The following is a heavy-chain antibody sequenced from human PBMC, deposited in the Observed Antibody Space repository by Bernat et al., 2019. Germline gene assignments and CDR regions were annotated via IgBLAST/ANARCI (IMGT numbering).Heavy chain of an antibody. Sequence: QVQLVQSGAEVKKPGASVKVSCKASGYTFTSYYMHWVRQAPGQGLEWMGIINPSGGSTSYAQKFQGRVTMTRDTSTSTVYMELSSLRSEGTSVYYCARELQRWLDGAMFKRGVGDAFDIWGQGTMVTVSS. CDR1: GYTFTSYY. J-gene: IGHJ3*02. V-gene: IGHV1-46*01. CDR3: ARELQRWLDGAMFKRGVGDAFDI. CDR2: INPSGGST. D-gene: IGHD5-18*01.